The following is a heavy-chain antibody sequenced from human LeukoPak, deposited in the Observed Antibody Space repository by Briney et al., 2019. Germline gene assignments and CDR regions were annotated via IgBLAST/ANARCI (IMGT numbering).Heavy chain of an antibody. CDR2: IIPVFGTP. CDR1: GGTFNAYA. CDR3: ARIEGDYGVFVF. J-gene: IGHJ4*02. V-gene: IGHV1-69*05. Sequence: SVKVSCKASGGTFNAYAFNWVRQAPGQGLEWMGRIIPVFGTPHYAQKYQGRLTITTDEFASTVYMELSSLRSQDTAIYYCARIEGDYGVFVFWGQGTLVTVSS. D-gene: IGHD4-17*01.